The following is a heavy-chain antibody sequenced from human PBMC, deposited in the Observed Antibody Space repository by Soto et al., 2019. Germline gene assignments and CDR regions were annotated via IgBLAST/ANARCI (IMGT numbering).Heavy chain of an antibody. J-gene: IGHJ4*02. Sequence: QVQLVESGGGVVQPGRSLRLSCSTSGFTFSNYGMHWVRQAPGKGLEWVAVISFDGNDKYYADSVKGRFTISRDNSKHTLYLHITSLRAEDTAMYSCAKDKYGGATYLDFWGQGTLVTVSS. CDR1: GFTFSNYG. CDR3: AKDKYGGATYLDF. V-gene: IGHV3-30*18. CDR2: ISFDGNDK. D-gene: IGHD1-26*01.